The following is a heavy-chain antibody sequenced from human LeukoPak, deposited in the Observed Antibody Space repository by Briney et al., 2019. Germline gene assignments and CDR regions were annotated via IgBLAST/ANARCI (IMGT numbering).Heavy chain of an antibody. CDR2: ISSSSSYI. D-gene: IGHD3-9*01. Sequence: GGSLRLSCAASGFTFSGYSMNWVRQAPGKGLEWVSSISSSSSYIYYADSVKGRFTISRDNAKNSLYLQMNSLRAEDTAVYYCARDGWVYYDILTGYYYWFDPWGQGTLVTVSS. J-gene: IGHJ5*02. V-gene: IGHV3-21*01. CDR1: GFTFSGYS. CDR3: ARDGWVYYDILTGYYYWFDP.